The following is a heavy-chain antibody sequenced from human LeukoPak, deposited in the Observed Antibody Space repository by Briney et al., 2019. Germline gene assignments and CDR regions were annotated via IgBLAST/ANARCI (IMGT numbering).Heavy chain of an antibody. CDR1: GYTFISYA. CDR2: IHAGNGNT. V-gene: IGHV1-3*01. J-gene: IGHJ4*02. Sequence: ASVKVSCKASGYTFISYAMHWVRQAPGQRLEWMGWIHAGNGNTKYSQKFQGRVTITRDTSASTAYMELSSLRSEDTAVYYCARGPTLSWTSAYYFDYWGQGTLVTVSS. CDR3: ARGPTLSWTSAYYFDY. D-gene: IGHD1-1*01.